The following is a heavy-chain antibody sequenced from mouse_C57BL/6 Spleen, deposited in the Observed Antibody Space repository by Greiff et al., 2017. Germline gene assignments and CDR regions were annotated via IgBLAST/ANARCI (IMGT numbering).Heavy chain of an antibody. CDR1: GYTFTSYG. Sequence: QVQLQQSGAELARPGASVKLSCKASGYTFTSYGISWVKQRTGQGLEWIGEIYPRSGNTYYNEKFKGKGTLTADKSSSTEYMGLRSLTSEDSAVYVYARGDYDYDVAWFACWGQGTLVTVSA. CDR3: ARGDYDYDVAWFAC. D-gene: IGHD2-4*01. J-gene: IGHJ3*01. V-gene: IGHV1-81*01. CDR2: IYPRSGNT.